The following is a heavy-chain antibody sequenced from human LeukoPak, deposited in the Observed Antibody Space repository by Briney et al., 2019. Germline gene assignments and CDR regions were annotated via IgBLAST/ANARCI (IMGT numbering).Heavy chain of an antibody. V-gene: IGHV1-2*06. Sequence: ASVKVSCKASGYTFTGYYMHWVRQAPGQGLEWMRRINPNSGGTNYAQKFQGRVTMTRDTSISTAYMELSRLRSDDTAVYYCASITVTTSDAFDIWGQGTMVTVSS. D-gene: IGHD4-17*01. J-gene: IGHJ3*02. CDR1: GYTFTGYY. CDR2: INPNSGGT. CDR3: ASITVTTSDAFDI.